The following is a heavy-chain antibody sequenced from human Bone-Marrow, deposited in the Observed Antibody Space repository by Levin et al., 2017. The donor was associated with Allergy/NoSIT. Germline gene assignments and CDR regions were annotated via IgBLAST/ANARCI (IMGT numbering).Heavy chain of an antibody. CDR3: ARGLIWGDYHYFDR. CDR2: IYQTGTT. CDR1: GGSLSSGGYS. J-gene: IGHJ5*02. D-gene: IGHD4-17*01. V-gene: IGHV4-30-2*01. Sequence: SETLSLTCAVSGGSLSSGGYSSTWIRQPPGTSLEWIGYIYQTGTTYYNPSLESRVTISLDRSKNQFSLTLTSVTAADTAVYFCARGLIWGDYHYFDRWGPGILVTVSS.